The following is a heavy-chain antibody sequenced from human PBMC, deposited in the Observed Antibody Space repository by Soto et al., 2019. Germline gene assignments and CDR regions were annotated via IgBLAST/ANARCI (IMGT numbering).Heavy chain of an antibody. Sequence: PSETLSLTCAVYGGSFSGYYWSWIRQPPGKGLEWIGEINHSGSTNYNPSLKSRVTISVDTSKNQFSLKLSSVTAADTAMYYCARVGYDILTGPLGFDPWGQGTLVTVSS. V-gene: IGHV4-34*01. D-gene: IGHD3-9*01. CDR2: INHSGST. CDR1: GGSFSGYY. CDR3: ARVGYDILTGPLGFDP. J-gene: IGHJ5*02.